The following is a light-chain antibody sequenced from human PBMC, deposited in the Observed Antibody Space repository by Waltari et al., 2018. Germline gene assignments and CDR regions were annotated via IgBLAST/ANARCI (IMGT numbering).Light chain of an antibody. Sequence: DIVMTQSPDSLAVSLGERATINCKSSQSVLYSSNNKNYLAWYQQKPGQPPKLLIYRACTPASGVPDRFSGSGSGTDFTLTISSLQAEDVAVYYCQQYYSTPNTFGQGTKLEIK. CDR3: QQYYSTPNT. CDR2: RAC. CDR1: QSVLYSSNNKNY. J-gene: IGKJ2*01. V-gene: IGKV4-1*01.